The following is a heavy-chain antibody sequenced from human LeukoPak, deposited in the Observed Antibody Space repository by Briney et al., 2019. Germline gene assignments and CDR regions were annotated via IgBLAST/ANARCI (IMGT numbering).Heavy chain of an antibody. D-gene: IGHD6-19*01. V-gene: IGHV4-38-2*02. CDR2: IYYSGST. CDR1: GYSISSGYY. CDR3: ARAEWHSSGWYGRLRDWFDP. Sequence: SETLSLTCTVSGYSISSGYYWGWIRQPPGKGLEWIGSIYYSGSTYYNPSLKSRVTISVDTSKNQFSLKLSSVTAADTAVYYCARAEWHSSGWYGRLRDWFDPWGQGTLVTVSS. J-gene: IGHJ5*02.